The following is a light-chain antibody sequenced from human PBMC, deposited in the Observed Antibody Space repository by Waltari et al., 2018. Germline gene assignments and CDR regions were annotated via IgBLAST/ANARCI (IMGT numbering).Light chain of an antibody. J-gene: IGKJ1*01. CDR1: QSLLHSNGYNY. CDR3: MQALQTWT. V-gene: IGKV2-28*01. CDR2: LGS. Sequence: DIVMTQSPLSLPVHPGEPASISCRSSQSLLHSNGYNYLDWYLQKPGQSPQLLIYLGSNRASGVPDRFSGSGSGTDFTLKISRVEAEDVGVYYCMQALQTWTFGQGTKVEIK.